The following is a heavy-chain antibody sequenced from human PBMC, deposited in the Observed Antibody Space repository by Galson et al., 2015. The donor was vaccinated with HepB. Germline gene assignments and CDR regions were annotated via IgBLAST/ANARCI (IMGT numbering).Heavy chain of an antibody. Sequence: CAISGDSVSSHSAAWNWIRQSPSRGLEWLGRTYYKSKWSYNYAVSVKSRITISPDTSKNQFSLQLNSVTPEDTAVYYCARGNEAIDYWGQGTLVTVSS. CDR2: TYYKSKWSY. V-gene: IGHV6-1*01. CDR1: GDSVSSHSAA. D-gene: IGHD2-8*01. J-gene: IGHJ4*02. CDR3: ARGNEAIDY.